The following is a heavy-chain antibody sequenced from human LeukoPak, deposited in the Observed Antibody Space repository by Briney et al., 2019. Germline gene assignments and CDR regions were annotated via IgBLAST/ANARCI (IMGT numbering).Heavy chain of an antibody. D-gene: IGHD7-27*01. J-gene: IGHJ4*02. V-gene: IGHV3-23*01. Sequence: PGGSLRLSCAASGFTFSSYAMSWVRQAPGKRLEWVSAISGSGDSTYSTDSVKGRFTISRDNSKNMLYLQMNSLKAEDTAVYYCAKKVPANWGSYFDYWGQGTLVTVSS. CDR2: ISGSGDST. CDR1: GFTFSSYA. CDR3: AKKVPANWGSYFDY.